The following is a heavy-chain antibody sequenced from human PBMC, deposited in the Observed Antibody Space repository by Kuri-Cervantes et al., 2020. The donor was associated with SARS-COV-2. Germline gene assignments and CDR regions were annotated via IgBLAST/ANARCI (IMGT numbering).Heavy chain of an antibody. J-gene: IGHJ4*02. CDR1: GYSISSGYY. CDR2: IYHSGST. Sequence: SETLSLTCAVSGYSISSGYYWGWIRQPPGKGLEWIGSIYHSGSTYYNPSLKSRVTISVDTSKNQFSLKLSSVTAADTAAYYCAREGYSYGVNWGQGTLVTVSS. V-gene: IGHV4-38-2*02. CDR3: AREGYSYGVN. D-gene: IGHD5-18*01.